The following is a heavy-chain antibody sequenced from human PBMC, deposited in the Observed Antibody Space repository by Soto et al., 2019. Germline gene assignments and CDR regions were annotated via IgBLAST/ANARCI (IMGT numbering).Heavy chain of an antibody. V-gene: IGHV3-74*01. D-gene: IGHD3-22*01. J-gene: IGHJ4*02. Sequence: EVQLVESGGGLVQPGGSLRLSCAASGFTFSSYWMHWVRQAPGKGLVWVSRINSDGSSTSYADSVKGRFTISRDNAKNTLYVQMNSLRAEDTAVYYCARDMYYYDSSGYFTRAYWGQGTLVTVSS. CDR2: INSDGSST. CDR3: ARDMYYYDSSGYFTRAY. CDR1: GFTFSSYW.